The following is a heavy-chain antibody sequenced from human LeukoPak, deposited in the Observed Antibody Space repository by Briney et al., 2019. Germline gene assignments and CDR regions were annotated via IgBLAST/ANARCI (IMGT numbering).Heavy chain of an antibody. CDR3: ARGSSTSCYDP. J-gene: IGHJ5*02. V-gene: IGHV4-34*01. CDR2: INHSGST. CDR1: GGSFSGYY. D-gene: IGHD2-2*01. Sequence: SETLCLTCAVYGGSFSGYYWSWIRQPPGKGLEWIGEINHSGSTDHNPSLKSRVTISVDTSKNQFSLKLSSVTAADTAVYYCARGSSTSCYDPWGQGTLVTVSS.